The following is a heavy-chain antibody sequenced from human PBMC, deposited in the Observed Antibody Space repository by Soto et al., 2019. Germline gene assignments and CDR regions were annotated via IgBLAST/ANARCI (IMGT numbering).Heavy chain of an antibody. CDR3: ARVPSP. CDR2: IYHSGST. CDR1: GGSISSGGYS. Sequence: LQLQESGSGLVKPSQTLSLTCAVSGGSISSGGYSWSWIRQPQGKGLEWIGYIYHSGSTYYNPSLKSRVTISVDRSKNQFSLKLSSVTAVDTAVYYCARVPSPWGQGTLVTVSS. V-gene: IGHV4-30-2*01. J-gene: IGHJ5*02.